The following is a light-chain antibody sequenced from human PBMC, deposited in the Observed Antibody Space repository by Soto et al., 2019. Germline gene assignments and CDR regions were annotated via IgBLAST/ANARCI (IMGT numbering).Light chain of an antibody. CDR2: ANS. J-gene: IGLJ1*01. Sequence: QSVLTQPPSVSGAPGQRVTISCTGSSSNIGTGYDVHWYQQLPGTAPQLLIYANSNRPSGVPGRFSGSKSGTSASLAITGLQAEDEADYYCQSYDSSLSGYVFGPGTKVTVL. CDR3: QSYDSSLSGYV. CDR1: SSNIGTGYD. V-gene: IGLV1-40*01.